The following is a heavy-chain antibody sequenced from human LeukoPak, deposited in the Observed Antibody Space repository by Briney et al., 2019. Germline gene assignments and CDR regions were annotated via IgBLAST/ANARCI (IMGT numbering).Heavy chain of an antibody. Sequence: GGSLRLSCAASGFTFSSHAMDWVRQAPGKGLEWVAVISYDGSNKYYADSVKGRFTISRDNSKNTLYLQMNSLRAEDTAVYYCARVKPPYYYDRSGYYYGNYWGQGTLVTVSS. J-gene: IGHJ4*02. CDR2: ISYDGSNK. D-gene: IGHD3-22*01. CDR3: ARVKPPYYYDRSGYYYGNY. V-gene: IGHV3-30-3*01. CDR1: GFTFSSHA.